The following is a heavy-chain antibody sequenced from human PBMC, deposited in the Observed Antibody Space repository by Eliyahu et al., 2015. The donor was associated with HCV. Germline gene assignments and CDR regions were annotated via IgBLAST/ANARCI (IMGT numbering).Heavy chain of an antibody. CDR1: GYTFNTYG. CDR2: INGYNRNT. J-gene: IGHJ4*02. V-gene: IGHV1-18*01. D-gene: IGHD3-9*01. Sequence: SVKVSCKSSGYTFNTYGISWVRQXPGQGLXXMGWINGYNRNTNYIQKXQGRVTMTTDTSTSTAYMELRSLRSDDTAVYYCARLDPDILTGYVIDFWGQGTLVTVSS. CDR3: ARLDPDILTGYVIDF.